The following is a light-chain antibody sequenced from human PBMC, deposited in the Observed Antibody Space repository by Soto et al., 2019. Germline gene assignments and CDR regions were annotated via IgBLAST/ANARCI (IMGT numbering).Light chain of an antibody. CDR1: QSVSSN. Sequence: DIVLTQSPGTLSLSPGERSTLYCSSSQSVSSNHLAWYQQKPGQAPRLLIYAASTRATGIPARFSGSGSGTEFTLTISSLQSEDFAVYYCQQYYRWPQTFGQGTKVDIK. CDR3: QQYYRWPQT. J-gene: IGKJ1*01. V-gene: IGKV3-15*01. CDR2: AAS.